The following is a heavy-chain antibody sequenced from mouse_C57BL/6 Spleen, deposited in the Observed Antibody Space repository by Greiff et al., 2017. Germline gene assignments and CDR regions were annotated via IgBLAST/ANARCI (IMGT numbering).Heavy chain of an antibody. V-gene: IGHV1-64*01. CDR2: IHPNSGST. D-gene: IGHD3-2*02. CDR1: GYTFTSYW. J-gene: IGHJ4*01. CDR3: ARRAYQGAMDY. Sequence: VQLQQSGAELVKPGASVKLSCKASGYTFTSYWMHWVKQRPGQGLEWIGMIHPNSGSTNYNEKFKSKATLTVDKSSSTAYMQLSSLTSEDSAVYYCARRAYQGAMDYWGQGTSVTVSS.